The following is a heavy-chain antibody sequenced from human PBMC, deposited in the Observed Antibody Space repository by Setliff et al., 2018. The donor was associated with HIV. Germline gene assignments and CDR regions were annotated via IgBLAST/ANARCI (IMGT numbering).Heavy chain of an antibody. Sequence: PSETLSLTCTVSGGSISSGSYYWSWIRQPAGKGLEWIGNTYYRGSTYYNPSLKSRVTISVDTSKNQFSLKLSSVTAADTAVYYCARPVEMANREFDYWGQGTLVTVSS. CDR1: GGSISSGSYY. D-gene: IGHD1-26*01. V-gene: IGHV4-39*01. J-gene: IGHJ4*02. CDR2: TYYRGST. CDR3: ARPVEMANREFDY.